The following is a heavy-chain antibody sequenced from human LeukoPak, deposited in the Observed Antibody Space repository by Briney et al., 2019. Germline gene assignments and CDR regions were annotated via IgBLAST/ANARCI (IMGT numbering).Heavy chain of an antibody. CDR1: GFTFSSHE. J-gene: IGHJ4*02. V-gene: IGHV3-48*03. CDR2: ISSSGSTI. CDR3: ARDHVMAFDY. Sequence: GGSLRLSCAASGFTFSSHEMNWVRQAPGKGLEWVSYISSSGSTIYYADSVKGRFTISRDNAKNSLYLQMNSLRAEDTAVYYCARDHVMAFDYWGQGTLVTVSS. D-gene: IGHD3-16*01.